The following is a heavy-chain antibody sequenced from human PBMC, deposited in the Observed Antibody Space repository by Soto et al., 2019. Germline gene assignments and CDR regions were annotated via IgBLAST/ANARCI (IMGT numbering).Heavy chain of an antibody. J-gene: IGHJ5*02. CDR2: IIPIFGTA. Sequence: QVQLVQSGAEVKKPGSSVKVSCKASGGTFSSYAISWVRQAPGQGLEWMGGIIPIFGTANYAQKFRGSVTITADESTSTAYMELSSLRSEDTAVYYCARELVVVVVAATTRGWFDPWGQGTLVTVSS. CDR1: GGTFSSYA. D-gene: IGHD2-15*01. CDR3: ARELVVVVVAATTRGWFDP. V-gene: IGHV1-69*12.